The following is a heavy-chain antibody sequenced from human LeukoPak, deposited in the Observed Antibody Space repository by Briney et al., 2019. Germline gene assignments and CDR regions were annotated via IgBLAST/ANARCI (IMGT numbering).Heavy chain of an antibody. CDR1: GDTVSSNTAA. J-gene: IGHJ4*02. D-gene: IGHD6-19*01. Sequence: SQTLSLTCAISGDTVSSNTAAWIWIRQSPSRGLEGLGRTYYRSKWYTEYAVSVKSRMTINADTSKNQFSLQLNSVTPEDTAVYYCARDRGASGWLDYWDQGALVTVSS. CDR2: TYYRSKWYT. CDR3: ARDRGASGWLDY. V-gene: IGHV6-1*01.